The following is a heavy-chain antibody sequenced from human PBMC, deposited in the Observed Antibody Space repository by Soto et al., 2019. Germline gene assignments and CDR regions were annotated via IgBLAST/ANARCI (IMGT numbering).Heavy chain of an antibody. D-gene: IGHD6-13*01. CDR3: AKDRAAAAGPEDTFDY. CDR2: ISGSGGST. Sequence: PGGALRLSCAASGFTCSSYAMSWVGQSPGKGLEWVSAISGSGGSTYYADSVKGRFTISRDNSKNTLYLQMNSLRAEDTAVYYCAKDRAAAAGPEDTFDYWGQGTLVTVSS. V-gene: IGHV3-23*01. J-gene: IGHJ4*02. CDR1: GFTCSSYA.